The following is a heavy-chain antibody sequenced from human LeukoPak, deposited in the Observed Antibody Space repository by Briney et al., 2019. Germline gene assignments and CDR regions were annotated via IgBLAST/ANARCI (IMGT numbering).Heavy chain of an antibody. D-gene: IGHD3-22*01. CDR2: ISWNSGSI. V-gene: IGHV3-9*01. CDR1: GFTFDDYA. CDR3: AKSSYYDSSGYYREYYFDH. J-gene: IGHJ4*02. Sequence: GRSLRLSCAASGFTFDDYAMHWVRQAPGKGLEWVSGISWNSGSIGYADSVKGRFTISRDNSKNTLYLQMNSLRAEDTAVYYCAKSSYYDSSGYYREYYFDHWGQGTLVTVSS.